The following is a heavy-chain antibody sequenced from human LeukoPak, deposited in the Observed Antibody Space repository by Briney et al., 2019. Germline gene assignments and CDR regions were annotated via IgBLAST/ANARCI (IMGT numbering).Heavy chain of an antibody. CDR1: GFSFSAYW. D-gene: IGHD2-21*01. CDR3: ALDINGDLFHI. Sequence: GGSLRLSCAASGFSFSAYWIHWVRQAPGKGLVWVSSIKSDGSVTSYADAVKGRFSLSADNAKNTQYLQMNSLRAEDTAMYYCALDINGDLFHIWGQGTPVTVPS. J-gene: IGHJ4*02. V-gene: IGHV3-74*01. CDR2: IKSDGSVT.